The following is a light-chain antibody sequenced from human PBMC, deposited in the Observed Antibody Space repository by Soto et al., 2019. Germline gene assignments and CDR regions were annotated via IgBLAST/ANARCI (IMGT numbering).Light chain of an antibody. V-gene: IGLV1-47*01. Sequence: QLVLTQPPSASGTPGQTVTISCSGSRSNIGSNSVYWYQQLSGTAPKLLIYRSNQRPSGVPDRFSGSKSGTSASLVISGLRSEDEADYYCATWDDSLSGQGVFGGGTKLTVL. CDR3: ATWDDSLSGQGV. CDR1: RSNIGSNS. J-gene: IGLJ2*01. CDR2: RSN.